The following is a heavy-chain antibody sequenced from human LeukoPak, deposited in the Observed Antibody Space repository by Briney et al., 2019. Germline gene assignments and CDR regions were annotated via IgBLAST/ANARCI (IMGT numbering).Heavy chain of an antibody. D-gene: IGHD3-22*01. Sequence: GGSLRLSCAASRFTFSNYWMSWVRQAPGKGLEWVANINQHGSEKYYVDSVKGRFTISRDNAENSLYLQMNSLRAEDTAAYYCAKDRHYYDSSGYDYFDYWGQGTLVTVSS. CDR3: AKDRHYYDSSGYDYFDY. CDR1: RFTFSNYW. J-gene: IGHJ4*02. V-gene: IGHV3-7*03. CDR2: INQHGSEK.